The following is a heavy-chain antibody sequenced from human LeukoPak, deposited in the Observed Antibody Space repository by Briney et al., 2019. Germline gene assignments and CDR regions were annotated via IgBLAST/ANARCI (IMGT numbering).Heavy chain of an antibody. Sequence: PGGSLRLSCTASGFTFGDYAMSWFRQAPGKGLEWVGVIRSKAYGGTTEYAASVKGRFTISRDDSKSIAYLQMNSLKTEDTAVYYCTRPAFGGSYYSAFDYWGQGTLVTVSS. V-gene: IGHV3-49*03. D-gene: IGHD1-26*01. CDR3: TRPAFGGSYYSAFDY. CDR1: GFTFGDYA. J-gene: IGHJ4*02. CDR2: IRSKAYGGTT.